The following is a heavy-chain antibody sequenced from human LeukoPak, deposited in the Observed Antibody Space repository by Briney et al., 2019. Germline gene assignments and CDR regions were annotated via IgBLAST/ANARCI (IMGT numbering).Heavy chain of an antibody. Sequence: SETLSLTCAVYGGSFSGYYWSWIRQPPGKGLKWIGEINHSGSTNYNPSLKSRVTISVDTSKNQFSLKLTSVTAADTAVYYCARHSKYGSGGFQDNFDYWGQGTLLTVSS. CDR2: INHSGST. D-gene: IGHD3-10*01. CDR3: ARHSKYGSGGFQDNFDY. J-gene: IGHJ4*02. V-gene: IGHV4-34*01. CDR1: GGSFSGYY.